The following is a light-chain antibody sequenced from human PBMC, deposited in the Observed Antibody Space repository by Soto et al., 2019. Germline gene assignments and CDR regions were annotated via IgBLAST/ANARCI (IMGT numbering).Light chain of an antibody. Sequence: QSVLTQPPSASGSPGQSVAISCTGTSSDVGGYNYVSWYQQHPGKAPKLMIYEVNKRPSGVRDRFSGSKSGNTACLTVSGLQAEDEAYYYSSSYAGSSNVFGTGTKLTVL. CDR1: SSDVGGYNY. V-gene: IGLV2-8*01. CDR2: EVN. CDR3: SSYAGSSNV. J-gene: IGLJ1*01.